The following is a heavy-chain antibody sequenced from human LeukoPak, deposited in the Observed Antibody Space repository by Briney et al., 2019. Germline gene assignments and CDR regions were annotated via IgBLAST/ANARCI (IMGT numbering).Heavy chain of an antibody. CDR2: MSGSGST. CDR3: ARDRTYYDSTGYYYDF. J-gene: IGHJ4*02. D-gene: IGHD3-22*01. CDR1: GDSIGSHY. V-gene: IGHV4-4*07. Sequence: SETLSLTCTVSGDSIGSHYWSWIRQPAGRGLEWIARMSGSGSTNYNPSLKSRVTLSVDTSKNQFSLNLNSVTAADTAVYYCARDRTYYDSTGYYYDFWGQGTLVTVSS.